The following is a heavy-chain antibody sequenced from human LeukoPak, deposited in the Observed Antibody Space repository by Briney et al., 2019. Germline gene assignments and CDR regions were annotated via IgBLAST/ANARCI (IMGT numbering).Heavy chain of an antibody. D-gene: IGHD2/OR15-2a*01. V-gene: IGHV3-53*01. CDR1: GLTVSSSY. CDR3: ARNILFAFDI. Sequence: TGWSLRLSCAASGLTVSSSYMGWVRQAPGKGLEWVSIIYNDGSTYYADSMKGRFTISRDNPKNTLYLQVNSLRAEDTAMYYCARNILFAFDIWGQGTMVTVSS. J-gene: IGHJ3*02. CDR2: IYNDGST.